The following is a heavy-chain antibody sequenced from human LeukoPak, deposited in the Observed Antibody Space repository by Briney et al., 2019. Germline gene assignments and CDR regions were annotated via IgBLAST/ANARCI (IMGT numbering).Heavy chain of an antibody. CDR1: GFTVSSNY. Sequence: GGSLRLSCAASGFTVSSNYMSWVRQAPGKGLEWVSVIYSGGSTYYADSVKGRFTISRHNSKNTLYLQMNSLRAEDTAVYYCASTSLSWSYYYGMDVWGQGTTATVSS. CDR2: IYSGGST. J-gene: IGHJ6*02. V-gene: IGHV3-53*04. CDR3: ASTSLSWSYYYGMDV.